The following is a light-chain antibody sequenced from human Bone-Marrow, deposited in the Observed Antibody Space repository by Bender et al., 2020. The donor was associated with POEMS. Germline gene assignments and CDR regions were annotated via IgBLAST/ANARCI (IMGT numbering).Light chain of an antibody. V-gene: IGLV2-14*01. CDR1: SGDVGSYNY. CDR3: SSYSSSSTVI. J-gene: IGLJ2*01. Sequence: QSALTQPASVSGSPGQSITISCTGTSGDVGSYNYVSWYQQCPGKAPKLIIYDVSNRPSGVSDRFSGSKSGRTASLTISGLQPEDEAEYYCSSYSSSSTVIFGGGTKLTVL. CDR2: DVS.